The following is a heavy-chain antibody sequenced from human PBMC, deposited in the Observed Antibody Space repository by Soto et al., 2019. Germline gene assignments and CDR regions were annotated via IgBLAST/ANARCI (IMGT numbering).Heavy chain of an antibody. V-gene: IGHV1-18*04. D-gene: IGHD3-9*01. J-gene: IGHJ5*02. CDR2: IKVDSGYT. Sequence: QLQLVQSAAEVKKPGASVRVSCKAYGYPFIKYGISWIRQAPEQGLEWMGWIKVDSGYTNYAQKFQGRVTMTADTSSDTAFMELSSLRLFDTAVYFCATSYDTGFDPWGQGTLVSVSS. CDR3: ATSYDTGFDP. CDR1: GYPFIKYG.